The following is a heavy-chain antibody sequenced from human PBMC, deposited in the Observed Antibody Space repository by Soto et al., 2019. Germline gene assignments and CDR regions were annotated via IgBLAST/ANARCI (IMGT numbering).Heavy chain of an antibody. CDR2: IYPGDSDT. V-gene: IGHV5-51*01. J-gene: IGHJ6*02. CDR1: GYSFTSYW. D-gene: IGHD6-6*01. Sequence: GESLKISCKGSGYSFTSYWIGWVRQMPGKGLEWMGIIYPGDSDTRYSPSFQGQVTISADKSISTAYLQWSSLKASDTAMYYCARRGAVSSFYYYGMDVRGQGTTVTVSS. CDR3: ARRGAVSSFYYYGMDV.